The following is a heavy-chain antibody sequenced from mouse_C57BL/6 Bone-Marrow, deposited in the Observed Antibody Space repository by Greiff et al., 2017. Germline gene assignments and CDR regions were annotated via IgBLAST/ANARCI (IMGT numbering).Heavy chain of an antibody. CDR3: ATYDYSWFAY. D-gene: IGHD2-4*01. V-gene: IGHV1-82*01. CDR1: GYAFSSSW. J-gene: IGHJ3*01. CDR2: IYPGDGDT. Sequence: QVQLKQSGPELVKPGASVKISCKASGYAFSSSWMNWVKQRPGKGLEWIGRIYPGDGDTNYNGKFKGKATLTADKSSSTAYMQLSSLTSEYSAVYFCATYDYSWFAYWGQGTLVTVSA.